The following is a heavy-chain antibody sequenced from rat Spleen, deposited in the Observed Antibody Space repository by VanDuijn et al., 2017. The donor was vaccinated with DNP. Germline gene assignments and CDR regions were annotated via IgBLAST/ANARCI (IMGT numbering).Heavy chain of an antibody. J-gene: IGHJ3*01. CDR2: ITYDGGNT. D-gene: IGHD1-1*01. V-gene: IGHV5-22*01. Sequence: EVQLVESGGGLVQPGRSLKLSCAVSGFTFSDFYMAWVRQAPTRGLELVAYITYDGGNTYYGDSVNGRFTISRENAKSILYLQMNSLRSEDMATYYCTRPMDYFSGGFAYWGQGTLVTVSS. CDR3: TRPMDYFSGGFAY. CDR1: GFTFSDFY.